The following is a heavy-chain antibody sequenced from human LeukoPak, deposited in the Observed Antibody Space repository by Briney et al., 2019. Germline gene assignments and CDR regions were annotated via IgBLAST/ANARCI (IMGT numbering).Heavy chain of an antibody. CDR3: ARIDGFQSIMVRGVIIGESYWYFDL. CDR2: IYTSGST. Sequence: LETLSLTCTVSGGSISSYYWSWIRQPAGKGLEWIGRIYTSGSTNYNPSLKSRVTMSVDTSKNQFSLKLSSVTAADTAVYYCARIDGFQSIMVRGVIIGESYWYFDLWGRGTLVTVSS. CDR1: GGSISSYY. D-gene: IGHD3-10*01. V-gene: IGHV4-4*07. J-gene: IGHJ2*01.